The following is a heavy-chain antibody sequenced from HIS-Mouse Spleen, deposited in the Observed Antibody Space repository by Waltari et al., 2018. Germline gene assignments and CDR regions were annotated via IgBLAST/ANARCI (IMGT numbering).Heavy chain of an antibody. CDR2: IYYSGST. CDR1: GCSISSSSYY. CDR3: AREIPYSSSWYDWYFDL. D-gene: IGHD6-13*01. V-gene: IGHV4-39*07. Sequence: QLQLQESGPGLVKPSETLSLTCTVSGCSISSSSYYWAWIRQPPGQGLEWCGSIYYSGSTDYNPSLKSRVTISVDTSKNQFSLKLSSVTAADTAVYYCAREIPYSSSWYDWYFDLWGRGTLVTVSS. J-gene: IGHJ2*01.